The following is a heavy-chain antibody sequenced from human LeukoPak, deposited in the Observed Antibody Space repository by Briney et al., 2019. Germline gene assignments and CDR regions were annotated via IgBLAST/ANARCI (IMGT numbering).Heavy chain of an antibody. CDR3: ARDLEFYCSSTSRRAFDI. CDR1: GGSISSGDYY. CDR2: IYYSGST. J-gene: IGHJ3*02. Sequence: PSQTLSLTCTVSGGSISSGDYYWSWIRQPPGKGLEWIGYIYYSGSTYYNPSLKSRVTISVDTSKNQFSLKLSSVTAADTAVYYCARDLEFYCSSTSRRAFDIWGQGTMVTVSS. D-gene: IGHD2-2*01. V-gene: IGHV4-30-4*01.